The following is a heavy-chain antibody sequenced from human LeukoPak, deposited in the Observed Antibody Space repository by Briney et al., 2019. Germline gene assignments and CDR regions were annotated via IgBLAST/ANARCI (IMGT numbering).Heavy chain of an antibody. CDR3: ASGHTTNNKGTRWLQLGAFDI. V-gene: IGHV1-8*02. Sequence: ASVKVSCKASGGTFSSYAISWVRQATGQGLEWMGWMNPNSGNTGYAQKFQGRVTMTKDTSTSTVYMELSSLRSEDTAVYYCASGHTTNNKGTRWLQLGAFDIWGQGTMVTVSS. CDR2: MNPNSGNT. J-gene: IGHJ3*02. D-gene: IGHD5-24*01. CDR1: GGTFSSYA.